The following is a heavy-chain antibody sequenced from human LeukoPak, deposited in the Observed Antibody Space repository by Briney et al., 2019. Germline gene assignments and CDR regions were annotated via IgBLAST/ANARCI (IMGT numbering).Heavy chain of an antibody. Sequence: GGSLRLSCAASGFTFSDYAMSWVRQAPGKGLEWLSVISGGSSGSTYYADSVTGRFTVSRDNAKNSLYLQMNSLRAEDTAVYYCAREAEWELLGFDYWGQGILVTVSS. D-gene: IGHD1-26*01. CDR3: AREAEWELLGFDY. J-gene: IGHJ4*02. CDR1: GFTFSDYA. V-gene: IGHV3-23*01. CDR2: ISGGSSGST.